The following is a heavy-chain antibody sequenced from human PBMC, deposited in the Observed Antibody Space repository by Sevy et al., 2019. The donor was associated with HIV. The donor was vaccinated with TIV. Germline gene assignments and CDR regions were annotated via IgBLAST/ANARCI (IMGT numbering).Heavy chain of an antibody. V-gene: IGHV3-21*01. CDR3: SSGGGY. Sequence: GGSLRLSCAASGFSVGSYSMHWVRQAPGKGLEWVSFISFTTNNTYYVDSVKGRFTISRDNAKNSVYLQMNSLRAEDTAVYYCSSGGGYWGQGTLVTVSS. CDR1: GFSVGSYS. D-gene: IGHD3-16*01. CDR2: ISFTTNNT. J-gene: IGHJ4*02.